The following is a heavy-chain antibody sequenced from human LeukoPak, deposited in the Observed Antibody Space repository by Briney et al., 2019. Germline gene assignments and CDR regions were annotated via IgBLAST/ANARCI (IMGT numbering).Heavy chain of an antibody. J-gene: IGHJ4*02. V-gene: IGHV3-7*03. CDR3: ARDHPTACIYFDY. CDR2: IKYDGSEK. CDR1: GFPFSSPW. Sequence: GGSLRLSSAASGFPFSSPWMSWVRQAPGKGLEWVANIKYDGSEKHYVDSVKGRFTISRDNDKNSLYLQMNSLRAEDTAIYYCARDHPTACIYFDYWGQGALATVSS. D-gene: IGHD2-2*01.